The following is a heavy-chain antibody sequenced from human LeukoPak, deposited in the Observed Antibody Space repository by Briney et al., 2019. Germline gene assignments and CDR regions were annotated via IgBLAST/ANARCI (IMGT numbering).Heavy chain of an antibody. CDR1: GYTFTSYY. Sequence: ASVKVSCKASGYTFTSYYIHWVRQAPGQGLEWMGIINPSGGSTSYAQKFQGRVTMTRDTSTSTVYMELSSLRSEDTAVYYCARDGPYCSGGSCYLFDYWGQGTLVTVSS. CDR2: INPSGGST. D-gene: IGHD2-15*01. J-gene: IGHJ4*02. V-gene: IGHV1-46*01. CDR3: ARDGPYCSGGSCYLFDY.